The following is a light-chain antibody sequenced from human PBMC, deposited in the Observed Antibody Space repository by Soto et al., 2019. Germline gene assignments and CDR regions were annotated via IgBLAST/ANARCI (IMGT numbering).Light chain of an antibody. CDR2: GNN. V-gene: IGLV1-40*01. J-gene: IGLJ1*01. CDR1: SSNSGAGYD. Sequence: QSVRTQPPSVSGAPGQRVTISCTGSSSNSGAGYDVHWYQQLPGTAPKLLISGNNNRPSGVPDRFSGSKSGTSASLAITGLQAEDEADYYCQSYDSSLSGRVFGTGTKVTVL. CDR3: QSYDSSLSGRV.